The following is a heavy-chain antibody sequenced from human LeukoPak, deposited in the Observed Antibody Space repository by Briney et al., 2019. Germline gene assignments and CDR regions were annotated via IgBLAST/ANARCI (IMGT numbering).Heavy chain of an antibody. CDR1: GGTFSSYA. D-gene: IGHD3-10*01. V-gene: IGHV1-69*13. J-gene: IGHJ4*02. CDR3: ARAGGSGSYYRIFFDY. Sequence: SVKVSCKASGGTFSSYAISWVRQAPGQGLEWMGGIIPIFGTANYAQKFQGRVTITADESTSTAYMELSSLRSEDTAVYYCARAGGSGSYYRIFFDYWGQGTLVTVSS. CDR2: IIPIFGTA.